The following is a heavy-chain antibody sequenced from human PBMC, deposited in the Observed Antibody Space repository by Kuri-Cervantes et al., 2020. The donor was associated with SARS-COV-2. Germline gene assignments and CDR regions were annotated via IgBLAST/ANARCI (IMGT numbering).Heavy chain of an antibody. CDR3: TTGYFATVTGYYYYGMDV. CDR2: IKSKTDGGTT. V-gene: IGHV3-15*01. J-gene: IGHJ6*02. D-gene: IGHD4-11*01. Sequence: GESLKISCAASGFTFSNAWMSWVRQAPGKGLEWVGRIKSKTDGGTTDYAAPVKGRFTISRDDSKNTLYLQMNSLKTEDTAVYYCTTGYFATVTGYYYYGMDVWGQGTTVTVSS. CDR1: GFTFSNAW.